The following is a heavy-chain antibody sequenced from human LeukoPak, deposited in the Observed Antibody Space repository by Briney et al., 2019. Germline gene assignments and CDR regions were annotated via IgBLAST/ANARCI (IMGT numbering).Heavy chain of an antibody. Sequence: SGGSLRLSCAASGFTFSSYSMNWVRQHPGKGLEWIGYIYYSGSTYYNPSLKSRVTISVDTSKNQFSLKLSSVTAADTAVYYCASASPGATIPYYSSGMDVGGQGTTVTVPS. CDR3: ASASPGATIPYYSSGMDV. D-gene: IGHD5-24*01. CDR2: IYYSGST. V-gene: IGHV4-59*08. CDR1: GFTFSSYS. J-gene: IGHJ6*02.